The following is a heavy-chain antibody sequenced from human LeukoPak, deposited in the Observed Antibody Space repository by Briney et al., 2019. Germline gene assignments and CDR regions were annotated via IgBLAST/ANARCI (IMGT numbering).Heavy chain of an antibody. V-gene: IGHV4-39*01. CDR3: ASRTRFGELRFDY. CDR1: GGSISTSSYY. CDR2: IYYTGST. J-gene: IGHJ4*02. Sequence: SETLSLTCTVSGGSISTSSYYWGWIRQPPGKGLEWIGSIYYTGSTYYNPSLNSRVTVSVDTSKNQFSLKLSSVTAADTAVYYCASRTRFGELRFDYWGQETLVTVSS. D-gene: IGHD3-10*01.